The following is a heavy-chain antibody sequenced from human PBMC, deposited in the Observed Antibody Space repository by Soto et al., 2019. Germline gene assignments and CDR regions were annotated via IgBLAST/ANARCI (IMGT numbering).Heavy chain of an antibody. D-gene: IGHD3-9*01. V-gene: IGHV1-2*04. J-gene: IGHJ5*02. CDR3: ARALTRTLRYFDWKRDWFDP. CDR2: INPNSGGT. CDR1: GYTFTGYY. Sequence: WASVKVSCKASGYTFTGYYMHWVRQAPGQGLEWMGWINPNSGGTNYAQKFQGWVTMTRDTSISTAYMELSRLRSDDTAVYYCARALTRTLRYFDWKRDWFDPWGQGALVTVSS.